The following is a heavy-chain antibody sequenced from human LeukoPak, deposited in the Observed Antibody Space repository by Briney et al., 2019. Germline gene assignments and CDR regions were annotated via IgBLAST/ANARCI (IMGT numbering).Heavy chain of an antibody. Sequence: GGSLRLSCAVSGLTLSNYGMSWVRQAPGKGLEWVAGISDSGGRTNYADSVKGRFTISRDNPKNTLYLQMNSQRAEDTAVYFCAKRGVVIRVILVGFHKEAYYFDSWGQGALVTVSS. CDR1: GLTLSNYG. CDR3: AKRGVVIRVILVGFHKEAYYFDS. CDR2: ISDSGGRT. J-gene: IGHJ4*02. V-gene: IGHV3-23*01. D-gene: IGHD3-22*01.